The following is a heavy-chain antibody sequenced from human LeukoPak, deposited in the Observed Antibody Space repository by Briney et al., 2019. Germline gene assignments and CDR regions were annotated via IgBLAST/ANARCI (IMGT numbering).Heavy chain of an antibody. J-gene: IGHJ4*02. CDR1: GFIFSSYH. CDR2: ISGTAENT. V-gene: IGHV3-23*01. Sequence: GGSLRLSCEASGFIFSSYHMSWVRQAPGKGLEWFSAISGTAENTYYTDSVKVRFSISRDNSRNTVHLQMNSLGAEDTAIYYCAKNYYFDNWGQGTLVTVSS. CDR3: AKNYYFDN. D-gene: IGHD1-7*01.